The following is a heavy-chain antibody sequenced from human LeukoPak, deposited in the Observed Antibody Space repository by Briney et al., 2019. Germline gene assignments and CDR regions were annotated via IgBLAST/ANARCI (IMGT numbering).Heavy chain of an antibody. CDR2: ISSTGGTA. CDR1: GFTFSSFG. D-gene: IGHD6-19*01. V-gene: IGHV3-23*01. CDR3: AKDKLGAVAGGIFDY. J-gene: IGHJ4*02. Sequence: PGGSLRLSCAASGFTFSSFGMSWVRQAPGKGLEWVSAISSTGGTAYYADSVKGRFTISRDNSKNTLYLQMNSLRAEDTAVYYCAKDKLGAVAGGIFDYWGQGTLVTVSS.